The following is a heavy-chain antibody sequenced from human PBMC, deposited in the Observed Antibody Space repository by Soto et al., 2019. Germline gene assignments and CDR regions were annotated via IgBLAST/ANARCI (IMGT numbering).Heavy chain of an antibody. CDR3: ARVSLIAYCSSTSCPSGPAFDI. J-gene: IGHJ3*02. Sequence: ASVKVSCKASGYTFTSYGISWVRQAPGQGLEWMGWISAYNGNTNYAQKLQGRVTMTTDTSTSTAYMELRSLRSDDTAVYYCARVSLIAYCSSTSCPSGPAFDIWGQGTMVTVSS. V-gene: IGHV1-18*01. CDR1: GYTFTSYG. CDR2: ISAYNGNT. D-gene: IGHD2-2*01.